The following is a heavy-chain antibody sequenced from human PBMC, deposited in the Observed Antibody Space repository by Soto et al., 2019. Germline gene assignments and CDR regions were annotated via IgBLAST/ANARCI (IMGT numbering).Heavy chain of an antibody. V-gene: IGHV4-31*03. CDR2: IYYTGSA. CDR3: ARGDYIFNYFDY. CDR1: GDSISSSDYY. J-gene: IGHJ4*02. Sequence: QVQLQESGPGLVKPSQTLSLTCTVSGDSISSSDYYWSWIRQHPGKGLEWIGYIYYTGSACYNPSLRSRVSISIETSKTQFSLNLNSVTAADTAVYYCARGDYIFNYFDYWGQGTLVTVSS. D-gene: IGHD4-4*01.